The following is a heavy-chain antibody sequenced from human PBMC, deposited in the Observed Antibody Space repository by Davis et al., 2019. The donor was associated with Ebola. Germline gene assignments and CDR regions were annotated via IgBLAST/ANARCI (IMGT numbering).Heavy chain of an antibody. D-gene: IGHD5-18*01. Sequence: SETLSLTCTVSGGSISSYYWSWIRQPPGKGLEWIGYIYYSGSTNYNPSLKSRVTISVDTSKNQFSLKLSSVTAADTAVYYCARDLIVGGYSYDHDYWGQGTLVTVSS. CDR3: ARDLIVGGYSYDHDY. CDR2: IYYSGST. V-gene: IGHV4-59*01. J-gene: IGHJ4*02. CDR1: GGSISSYY.